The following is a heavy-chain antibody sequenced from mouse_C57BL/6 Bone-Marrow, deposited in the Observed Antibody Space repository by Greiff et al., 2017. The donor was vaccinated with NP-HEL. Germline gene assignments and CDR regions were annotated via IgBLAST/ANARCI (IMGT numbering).Heavy chain of an antibody. CDR1: GYTFTSYG. V-gene: IGHV1-81*01. CDR3: ARIYYGSSCYWYFDV. Sequence: VKLQESGAELARPGASVKLSCKASGYTFTSYGISWVKQRTGQGLEWIGEIYPRSGNTYYNEKFKGKATLTADKSSSTAYMELRSLTSEDSAVYFCARIYYGSSCYWYFDVWGTGTTVTVSS. CDR2: IYPRSGNT. D-gene: IGHD1-1*01. J-gene: IGHJ1*03.